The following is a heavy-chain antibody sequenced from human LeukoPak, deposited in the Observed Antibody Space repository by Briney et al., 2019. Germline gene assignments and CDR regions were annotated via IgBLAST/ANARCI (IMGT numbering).Heavy chain of an antibody. Sequence: GGSLRLSCAASGFTLSSYALSWVRQAPGKGLEWVSVISASGGTTYYADSVKGRFTISRDTSKDTVYLQMHSLRAEDTAVYYCAKGDVLPSYPTFDYWGQGTLVTVSS. CDR1: GFTLSSYA. D-gene: IGHD3-9*01. CDR2: ISASGGTT. CDR3: AKGDVLPSYPTFDY. V-gene: IGHV3-23*01. J-gene: IGHJ4*02.